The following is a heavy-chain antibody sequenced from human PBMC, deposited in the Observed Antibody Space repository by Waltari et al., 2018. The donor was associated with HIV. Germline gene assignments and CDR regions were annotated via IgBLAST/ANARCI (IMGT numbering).Heavy chain of an antibody. CDR2: INHRGST. CDR3: ARARYCSSTRCYTKGRRNSFYYYALDV. CDR1: GGSFSGYY. D-gene: IGHD2-2*02. J-gene: IGHJ6*02. Sequence: QVQLQQWGAGLLKPSETLSLTCAVYGGSFSGYYWSWIRQPPGKGLEWIGVINHRGSTNYNPSLKIRVIISVDTSMNQFSLKLSSGTAADTAVYYCARARYCSSTRCYTKGRRNSFYYYALDVWGQGTTVTVSS. V-gene: IGHV4-34*01.